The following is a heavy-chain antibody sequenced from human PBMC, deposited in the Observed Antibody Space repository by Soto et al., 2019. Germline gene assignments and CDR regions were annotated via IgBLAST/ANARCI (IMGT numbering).Heavy chain of an antibody. CDR2: IYPGDSDT. CDR1: GFSFRSYW. CDR3: ARLQAAAGDNDLTFDY. J-gene: IGHJ4*02. D-gene: IGHD6-13*01. Sequence: GESLKISCKGSGFSFRSYWIGWVRQIPGKGLEWMGIIYPGDSDTTYNPSFRGQVTISADKSTSTAYLQWSSLKASDTAMYYCARLQAAAGDNDLTFDYWGQGTLVTVSS. V-gene: IGHV5-51*01.